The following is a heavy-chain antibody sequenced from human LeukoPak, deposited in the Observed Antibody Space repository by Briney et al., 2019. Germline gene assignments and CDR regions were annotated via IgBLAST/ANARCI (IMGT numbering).Heavy chain of an antibody. V-gene: IGHV3-66*01. CDR3: ARGRGHDFWSGYNDY. CDR1: GFTVSSNY. CDR2: IYSGGST. Sequence: PGGSLRLSCAASGFTVSSNYMSWVRQAPGKGLEWVSVIYSGGSTYYADSVKGRFTISRDNSKNTLYLQMNSLRAEDTAVYYCARGRGHDFWSGYNDYWGQGTLVTVSS. D-gene: IGHD3-3*01. J-gene: IGHJ4*02.